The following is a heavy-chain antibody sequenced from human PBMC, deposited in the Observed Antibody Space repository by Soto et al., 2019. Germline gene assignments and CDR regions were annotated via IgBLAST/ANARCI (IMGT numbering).Heavy chain of an antibody. J-gene: IGHJ3*01. CDR3: EKAVKDYDSTGYDAFAV. V-gene: IGHV4-59*01. Sequence: SETLSLPCTVSGDSISSYFWTWIRQPPGKALEWIGYMFHSGRTNYNPSLTSRVTMSADTSNNQFSLTLTSVTPADTAVYYCEKAVKDYDSTGYDAFAVWGQGIMVTVSS. CDR2: MFHSGRT. D-gene: IGHD3-22*01. CDR1: GDSISSYF.